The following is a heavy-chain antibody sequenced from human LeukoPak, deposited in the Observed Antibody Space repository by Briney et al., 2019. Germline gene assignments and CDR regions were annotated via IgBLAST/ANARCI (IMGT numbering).Heavy chain of an antibody. V-gene: IGHV4-59*01. CDR2: IYYSGST. J-gene: IGHJ5*02. CDR1: GGSISSYY. Sequence: PSETLSLTCTVSGGSISSYYWSWIRQPPGKGLEWIGYIYYSGSTNDNPSLKSRVTISVDTSKNQFSLKLSSVTAADTAVYYCARDITYYYDSSGYSGNWFDPWGQGTLVTVYS. CDR3: ARDITYYYDSSGYSGNWFDP. D-gene: IGHD3-22*01.